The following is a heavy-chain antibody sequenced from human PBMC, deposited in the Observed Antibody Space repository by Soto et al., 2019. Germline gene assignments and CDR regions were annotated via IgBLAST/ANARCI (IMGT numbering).Heavy chain of an antibody. CDR1: GGTFNRFA. J-gene: IGHJ5*02. CDR2: IIPMFRSA. CDR3: AREGGHNYGLGRGHPFDP. Sequence: QVQLVQSGAEVKKSGSSVKVSCKASGGTFNRFAISWVRQAPGQGLQWMGGIIPMFRSANYAQKFKGRVTITADESTNTVYMEMTRLRSDDTAVYYCAREGGHNYGLGRGHPFDPWGQGTLVTVFS. D-gene: IGHD3-16*01. V-gene: IGHV1-69*01.